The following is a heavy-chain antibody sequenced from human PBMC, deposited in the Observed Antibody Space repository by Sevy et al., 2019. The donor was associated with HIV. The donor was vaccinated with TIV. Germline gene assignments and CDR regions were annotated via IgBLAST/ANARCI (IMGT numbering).Heavy chain of an antibody. CDR2: IKQDGSEK. CDR3: ARDLLHSSSLDAFDI. D-gene: IGHD6-13*01. V-gene: IGHV3-7*01. CDR1: GFTFSSYW. J-gene: IGHJ3*02. Sequence: GGSLRLSCAASGFTFSSYWMSWVHQAPGKGLEWVANIKQDGSEKYYVDSVKGRFTISRDNAKNSLYLQMNSLRAEDTAVYYCARDLLHSSSLDAFDIWGQGTMVTVSS.